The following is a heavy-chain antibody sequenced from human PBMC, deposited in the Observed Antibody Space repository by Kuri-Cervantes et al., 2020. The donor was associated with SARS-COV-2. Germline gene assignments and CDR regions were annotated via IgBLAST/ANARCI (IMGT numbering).Heavy chain of an antibody. V-gene: IGHV4-39*01. CDR2: IYYSGST. J-gene: IGHJ4*02. Sequence: GSLRLSCTISGGSISSSSDYWGWIRQPPGKGLEWIGSIYYSGSTYYNPSLRRRVTMSVDPSKNQFSLRLSSVTAADTAVYFCARLDYSSSSRIYVFDSWGQGSLVTVSS. D-gene: IGHD6-6*01. CDR3: ARLDYSSSSRIYVFDS. CDR1: GGSISSSSDY.